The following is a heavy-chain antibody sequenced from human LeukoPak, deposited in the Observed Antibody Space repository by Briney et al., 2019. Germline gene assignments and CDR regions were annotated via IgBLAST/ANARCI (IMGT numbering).Heavy chain of an antibody. CDR3: ARGWIQLWSIAFDY. Sequence: SETLSLTCAVYGGSFSGYYWSWIRQPPGKGLEWIGEINHSGSTNYNPSLKSRVTISVDTSKNQFSLKLSSVTAADTAVYYCARGWIQLWSIAFDYWGQGTPVTVSS. J-gene: IGHJ4*02. V-gene: IGHV4-34*01. CDR1: GGSFSGYY. CDR2: INHSGST. D-gene: IGHD5-18*01.